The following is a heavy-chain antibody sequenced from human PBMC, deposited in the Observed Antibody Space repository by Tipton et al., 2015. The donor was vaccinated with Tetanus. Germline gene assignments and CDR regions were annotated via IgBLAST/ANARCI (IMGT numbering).Heavy chain of an antibody. CDR3: AGLPVGGGYSAHHYFLH. D-gene: IGHD4-23*01. CDR1: GGSISSYY. Sequence: TLSLTCSVSGGSISSYYWTWIRQPPGRGLEWIRFVHYSGRTNYSPSLRSRVSLSVDTSKNQFSLNLRSVTAADTAVYYCAGLPVGGGYSAHHYFLHWGQGTLVTVSS. V-gene: IGHV4-59*01. J-gene: IGHJ4*02. CDR2: VHYSGRT.